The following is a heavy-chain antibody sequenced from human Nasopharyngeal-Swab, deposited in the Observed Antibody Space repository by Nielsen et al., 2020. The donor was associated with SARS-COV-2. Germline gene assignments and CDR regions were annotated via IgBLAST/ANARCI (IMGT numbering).Heavy chain of an antibody. V-gene: IGHV3-33*01. D-gene: IGHD3-22*01. Sequence: GESLKISCKASGFSVTSHGMHWVRQAPGKGLEWVGVIWYDGTNKFYADSVKGRFTISRDNSKNTLYLQMNSLRAEDTAMYYCHLSSGYDGYINYWGQGTLVTVSS. CDR3: HLSSGYDGYINY. CDR2: IWYDGTNK. CDR1: GFSVTSHG. J-gene: IGHJ4*02.